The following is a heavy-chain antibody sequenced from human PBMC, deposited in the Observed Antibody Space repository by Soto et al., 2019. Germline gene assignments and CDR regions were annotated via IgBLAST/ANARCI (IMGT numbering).Heavy chain of an antibody. CDR3: ARDRRYGDYLDY. J-gene: IGHJ4*02. Sequence: QVQLVESGGAGVQPGSSLRLSCAASGFTFRSYAMHGFRQAPAKGLEWVAVISYDGSNKYYADSVKGRFTISRDNSKNTLYLQMNSLRAEDTAVYYCARDRRYGDYLDYWGQGTLVTVSS. CDR1: GFTFRSYA. CDR2: ISYDGSNK. V-gene: IGHV3-30-3*01. D-gene: IGHD4-17*01.